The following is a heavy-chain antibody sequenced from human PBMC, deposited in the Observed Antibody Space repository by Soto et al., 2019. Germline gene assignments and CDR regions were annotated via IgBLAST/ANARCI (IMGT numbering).Heavy chain of an antibody. CDR2: INAGNGNT. J-gene: IGHJ2*01. Sequence: GASVKVSCKASGYTFTSYAMHWVRQAPGQRLEWMGWINAGNGNTKYSQKFQGRVTITRDTSASTAYMELSSLRSEDTAVYYCAREGIYVLLWFGAFDLWGRGTLVTVS. CDR3: AREGIYVLLWFGAFDL. V-gene: IGHV1-3*01. CDR1: GYTFTSYA. D-gene: IGHD3-10*01.